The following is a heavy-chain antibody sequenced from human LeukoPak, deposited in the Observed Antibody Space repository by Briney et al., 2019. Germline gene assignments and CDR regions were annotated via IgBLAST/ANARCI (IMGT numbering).Heavy chain of an antibody. CDR3: AKDRRVSAAGECFQH. V-gene: IGHV3-48*03. J-gene: IGHJ1*01. CDR1: GFTFRNYE. CDR2: ISSSGATK. Sequence: GGSLRLSCDASGFTFRNYEMNWVRQAPGKGLEWVSYISSSGATKHYADSVKGRLTISRDNAQDSLYLQMNTLRAEDTAVYYCAKDRRVSAAGECFQHWGQGTRDTVSS. D-gene: IGHD2-2*01.